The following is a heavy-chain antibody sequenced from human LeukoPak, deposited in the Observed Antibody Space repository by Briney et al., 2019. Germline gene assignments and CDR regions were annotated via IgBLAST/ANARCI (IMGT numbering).Heavy chain of an antibody. CDR2: IYTSGST. Sequence: PSQTLSLTXTVSGGSISSCSYYWSWIPRPAGKGLVWIGCIYTSGSTNYNPSFKSRVTISVDTSKNQFSLKLSSVTAADTAVYFCARDSPHCSSTSCYTGSVDYWGKGTLVTVSS. J-gene: IGHJ4*02. D-gene: IGHD2-2*02. V-gene: IGHV4-61*02. CDR3: ARDSPHCSSTSCYTGSVDY. CDR1: GGSISSCSYY.